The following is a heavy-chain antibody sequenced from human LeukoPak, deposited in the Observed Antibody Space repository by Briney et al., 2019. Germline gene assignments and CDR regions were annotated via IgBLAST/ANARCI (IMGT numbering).Heavy chain of an antibody. Sequence: ASVKVSCKASGYTFTSYYMHWVRQVPGQGLEWMGIINPSGGSTSYAQKFQGRVTMTRDTSTSTVYMELSSLRSEDTAVYYCARDPGDIAVAGTDFDYWGQGTLVTVSS. CDR2: INPSGGST. J-gene: IGHJ4*02. CDR3: ARDPGDIAVAGTDFDY. V-gene: IGHV1-46*01. D-gene: IGHD6-19*01. CDR1: GYTFTSYY.